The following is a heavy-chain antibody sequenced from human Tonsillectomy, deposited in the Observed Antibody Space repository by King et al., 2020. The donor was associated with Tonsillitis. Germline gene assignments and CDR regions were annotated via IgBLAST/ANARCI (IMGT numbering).Heavy chain of an antibody. CDR2: ISASCGTT. Sequence: VQLVESGGGLVQPGGSLRLSCAASGFTFSSYAMSWVRQAPGKGLEWVSVISASCGTTYYADSVKGRFTISRDNSKNTLYLQMNSLKAEDTAVYYCAKDGGSSSRHFDYWGQGTLVTVSS. CDR3: AKDGGSSSRHFDY. J-gene: IGHJ4*02. V-gene: IGHV3-23*04. CDR1: GFTFSSYA. D-gene: IGHD3-16*01.